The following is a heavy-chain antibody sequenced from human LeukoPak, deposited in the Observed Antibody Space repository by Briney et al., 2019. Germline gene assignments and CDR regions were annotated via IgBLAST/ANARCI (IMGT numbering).Heavy chain of an antibody. Sequence: GGSLRLSCAASGFTFSSYSMNWVRQAPGKGLEWVSSISSSSSYIYYADSVKGRFTISRDNAKNSLYLQMNSLRAEDTAVYYCARGPFYSSSWFDYWGQGTLVTVSS. D-gene: IGHD6-13*01. V-gene: IGHV3-21*01. CDR1: GFTFSSYS. CDR2: ISSSSSYI. CDR3: ARGPFYSSSWFDY. J-gene: IGHJ4*02.